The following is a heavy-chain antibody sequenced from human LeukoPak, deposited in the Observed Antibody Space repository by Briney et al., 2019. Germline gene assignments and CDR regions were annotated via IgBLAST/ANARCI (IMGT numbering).Heavy chain of an antibody. D-gene: IGHD3-16*01. V-gene: IGHV3-53*01. CDR3: ANHPGGSFDY. CDR2: IYSGGST. Sequence: PGGSLRLSCAAFGFTVSSNYMSWVRQAPGKGLEWVSVIYSGGSTYYADSVKGRFTISRDNSKNTLYLQMNSLRAEDTAVYYCANHPGGSFDYWGQGTLVAVSS. J-gene: IGHJ4*02. CDR1: GFTVSSNY.